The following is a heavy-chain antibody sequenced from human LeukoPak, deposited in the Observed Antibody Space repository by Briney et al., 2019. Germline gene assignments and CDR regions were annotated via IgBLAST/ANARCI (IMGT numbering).Heavy chain of an antibody. Sequence: GGSLRLSWSASGFSLSEYGMSWVRQAPGKGGEWVGYINMNSVILYADSMNARFPISRDNDKNSVYLQMNSLRDEDTAVYYCTRGRYQFLGPNDYCGQGSLVPVSS. D-gene: IGHD2-2*01. J-gene: IGHJ4*02. CDR3: TRGRYQFLGPNDY. CDR2: INMNSVI. CDR1: GFSLSEYG. V-gene: IGHV3-48*02.